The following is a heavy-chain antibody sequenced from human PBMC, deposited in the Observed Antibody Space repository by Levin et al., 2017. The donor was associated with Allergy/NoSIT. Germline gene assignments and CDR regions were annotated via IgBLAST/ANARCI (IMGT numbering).Heavy chain of an antibody. D-gene: IGHD2-2*02. Sequence: GGSLRLSCAASGFTFSSYSMNWVRQAPGKGLEWVSSISSSSSYIYYADSVKGRFTISRDNAKNSLYLQMNSLRAEDTAVYYCARDPGTYCSSTSCYMQVYYYYGMDGWGQGTTVTVSS. CDR1: GFTFSSYS. CDR2: ISSSSSYI. J-gene: IGHJ6*02. CDR3: ARDPGTYCSSTSCYMQVYYYYGMDG. V-gene: IGHV3-21*01.